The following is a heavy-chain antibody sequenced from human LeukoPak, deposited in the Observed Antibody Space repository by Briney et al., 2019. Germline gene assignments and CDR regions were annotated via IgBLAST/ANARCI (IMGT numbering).Heavy chain of an antibody. CDR2: ISYDGSNK. D-gene: IGHD3-10*01. V-gene: IGHV3-30*18. CDR3: AKEGELLWFGAFTQQPNYFDY. CDR1: GFTFSSYG. J-gene: IGHJ4*02. Sequence: GGSLRLSCAASGFTFSSYGMHWVRQAPGKGLEWVAVISYDGSNKYYADSVKGRFTISRDNSKNTLYLQMNSLRAEDTAVYYCAKEGELLWFGAFTQQPNYFDYWGQGTLVTVSS.